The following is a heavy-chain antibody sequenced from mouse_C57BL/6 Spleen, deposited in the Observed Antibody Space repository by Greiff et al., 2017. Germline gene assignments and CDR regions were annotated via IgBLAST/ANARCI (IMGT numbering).Heavy chain of an antibody. J-gene: IGHJ4*01. CDR2: IYPSDSET. Sequence: VQLQQPGAELVRPGSSVKLSCKASGYTFTSYWMDWVKQRPGQGLEWIGNIYPSDSETHYNQKFKDKATLTVDKSSSTAYMQLSSLTSEDSAVYYCARGYYGRAMDYWGQGTSVTVSS. CDR3: ARGYYGRAMDY. CDR1: GYTFTSYW. V-gene: IGHV1-61*01. D-gene: IGHD1-1*01.